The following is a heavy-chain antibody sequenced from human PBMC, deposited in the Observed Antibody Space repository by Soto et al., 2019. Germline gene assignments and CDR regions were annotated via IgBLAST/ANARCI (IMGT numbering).Heavy chain of an antibody. Sequence: QVQLVQSGAEVKKPGSSVKVSCKASGGTFSSYTISWVRQAPGQGLEWMGRIIPILGIANYAQKFQGRVTITADKSTSTAFMELSSLRAEDTAVSYCASSIAARGYWYFDLWGRGTLVTVSS. V-gene: IGHV1-69*02. CDR1: GGTFSSYT. CDR3: ASSIAARGYWYFDL. CDR2: IIPILGIA. J-gene: IGHJ2*01. D-gene: IGHD6-6*01.